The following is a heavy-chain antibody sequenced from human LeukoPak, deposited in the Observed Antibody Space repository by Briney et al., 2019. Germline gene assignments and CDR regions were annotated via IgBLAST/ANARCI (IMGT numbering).Heavy chain of an antibody. D-gene: IGHD3-16*01. CDR1: GGSISSYY. CDR2: IYYSGST. J-gene: IGHJ5*02. V-gene: IGHV4-30-4*08. Sequence: SETLSLTCTVSGGSISSYYWSWIRQPPGKGLEWIGYIYYSGSTYYNPSLKSRVTISVDTSKNQFSLKLSSVTAADTAVYYCARAPLGARWFDPWGQGTLVTVSS. CDR3: ARAPLGARWFDP.